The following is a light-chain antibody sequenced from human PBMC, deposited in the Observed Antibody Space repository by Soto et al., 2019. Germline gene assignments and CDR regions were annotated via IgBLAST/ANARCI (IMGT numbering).Light chain of an antibody. CDR1: SNDVGGYNY. CDR3: FSYADYYTLL. J-gene: IGLJ2*01. CDR2: EVS. Sequence: QSALTQPASVSGSPGQSITISCTGTSNDVGGYNYVSWYQQHPGKVPKLMIYEVSNRPSGVPDRFSGSKSGNTASLTISGLHTEDEADYYCFSYADYYTLLFGGGTKVTVL. V-gene: IGLV2-11*01.